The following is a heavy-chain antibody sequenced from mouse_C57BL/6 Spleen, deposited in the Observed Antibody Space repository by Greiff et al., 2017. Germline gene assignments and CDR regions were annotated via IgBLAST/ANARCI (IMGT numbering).Heavy chain of an antibody. D-gene: IGHD4-1*01. V-gene: IGHV1-18*01. CDR1: GYTFTDYN. CDR3: ARRERWDEGILFDY. Sequence: EVQLQQSGPELVKPGASVKIPCKASGYTFTDYNMNWVKQSHGKSLEWIGDINPNNGGTIYNQKFKGKATLTVDKSSSTAYMELRSLTSEDTAVYYCARRERWDEGILFDYWGQGTTLTVSS. CDR2: INPNNGGT. J-gene: IGHJ2*01.